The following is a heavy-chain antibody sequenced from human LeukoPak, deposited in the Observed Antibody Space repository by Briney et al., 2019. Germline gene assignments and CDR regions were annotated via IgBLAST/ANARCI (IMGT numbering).Heavy chain of an antibody. J-gene: IGHJ4*02. D-gene: IGHD1-26*01. Sequence: PGGSMRLSCEASGFTFSRYGMSWVRQAPGKGLEWVSGISGSGGSTQYADSVRGRFTVSRDNAKNTLYLQMNSQRAEDTAVYYCAKEGGGRYFDNWGQGTPVTVS. CDR3: AKEGGGRYFDN. CDR2: ISGSGGST. V-gene: IGHV3-23*01. CDR1: GFTFSRYG.